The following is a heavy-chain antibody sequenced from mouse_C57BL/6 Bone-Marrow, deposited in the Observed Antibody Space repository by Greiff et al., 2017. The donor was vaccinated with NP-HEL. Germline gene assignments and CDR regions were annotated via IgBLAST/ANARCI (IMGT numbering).Heavy chain of an antibody. CDR1: GYTFTSYW. D-gene: IGHD1-1*01. Sequence: VKLQQPGAELVMPGASVKLSCKASGYTFTSYWMHWVKQRPGQGLEWIGELDPSDSYTNYNQKFKGKSTLTVDKSSSTAYMQLSSLTSEDSAVYYCARELRYPHWYFDVWGTGTTVTVAS. CDR2: LDPSDSYT. J-gene: IGHJ1*03. CDR3: ARELRYPHWYFDV. V-gene: IGHV1-69*01.